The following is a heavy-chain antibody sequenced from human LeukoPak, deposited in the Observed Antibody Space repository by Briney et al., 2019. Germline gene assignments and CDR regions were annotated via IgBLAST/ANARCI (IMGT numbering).Heavy chain of an antibody. CDR2: IIPILGIA. CDR1: GGTFSSYA. D-gene: IGHD6-13*01. V-gene: IGHV1-69*04. CDR3: ARLIAAADPNDY. Sequence: SVKVSCKASGGTFSSYAISWVRQAPGQGLEWMGRIIPILGIANYAQKFQGRVTITADKSTSTAYMELSSLRSEDTAVYYCARLIAAADPNDYWGQGTLVPVSS. J-gene: IGHJ4*02.